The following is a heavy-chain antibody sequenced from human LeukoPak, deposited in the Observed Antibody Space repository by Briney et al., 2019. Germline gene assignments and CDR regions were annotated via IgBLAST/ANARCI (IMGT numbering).Heavy chain of an antibody. Sequence: GSVKDSCKASGYTFTSYDINWVRQATGQGLEWTGWMNPNSGNTGYAQKFQGRVTMTRDTSTSTVYMELSSLRSEDTAVYYCARVRYSGYDLFDYWGQGTLVTVSS. V-gene: IGHV1-8*01. CDR3: ARVRYSGYDLFDY. CDR1: GYTFTSYD. J-gene: IGHJ4*02. D-gene: IGHD5-12*01. CDR2: MNPNSGNT.